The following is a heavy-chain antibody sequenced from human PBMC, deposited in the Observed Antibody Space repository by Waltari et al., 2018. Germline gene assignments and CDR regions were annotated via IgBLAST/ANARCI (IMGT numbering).Heavy chain of an antibody. CDR1: GDFLRDNNG. CDR2: VHNSGRT. J-gene: IGHJ5*02. Sequence: QLQLQQAGPGLVKPSGTVSLNCAVSGDFLRDNNGWSWVRQSPGRGLEWIGQVHNSGRTNYNPSFASRVIVSLDTSSGRISLRVTSATAADTAMYYCARDRGRGLYLDTWGQGILVTVS. D-gene: IGHD2-15*01. V-gene: IGHV4-4*02. CDR3: ARDRGRGLYLDT.